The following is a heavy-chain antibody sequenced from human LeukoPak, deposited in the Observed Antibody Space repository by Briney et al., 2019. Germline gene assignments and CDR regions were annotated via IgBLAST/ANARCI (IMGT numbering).Heavy chain of an antibody. V-gene: IGHV3-30*02. CDR2: IWYGGSNK. Sequence: GGSLRLSCAASGFTFSSYWMHWVRQAPGKGLEWVAVIWYGGSNKYYADPVKGRFTISRDNSKNTLYLQMNSLRAEDTAVYYCAKGESSSWYNAFDIWGQGTMVTVSS. CDR1: GFTFSSYW. J-gene: IGHJ3*02. D-gene: IGHD6-13*01. CDR3: AKGESSSWYNAFDI.